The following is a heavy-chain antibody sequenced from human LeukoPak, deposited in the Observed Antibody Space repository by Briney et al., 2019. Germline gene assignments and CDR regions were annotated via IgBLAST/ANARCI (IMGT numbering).Heavy chain of an antibody. D-gene: IGHD1-1*01. V-gene: IGHV1-2*02. CDR3: AREKPGSAYAFDI. J-gene: IGHJ3*02. CDR2: INPNSGGT. Sequence: ASVKVSCKASGYTFTGYYMHWVRQAPGQGLEWMGWINPNSGGTNYAQKFQGRVTMTRDTSISTAYMELSRLRSDDTAVYYCAREKPGSAYAFDILGQGTMVTVSS. CDR1: GYTFTGYY.